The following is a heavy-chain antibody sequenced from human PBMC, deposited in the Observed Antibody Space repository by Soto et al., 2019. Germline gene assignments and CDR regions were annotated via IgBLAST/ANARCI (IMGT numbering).Heavy chain of an antibody. CDR3: ARDDSKGYNYRVAFFDC. Sequence: PSETLSLTCAVSGGSISSGGYSWSWIRQPPGKGLEWIGYIYHSGSTYYNPSLKSRVTISVDRSKNQFSLKLSSVTAEDTGVYFCARDDSKGYNYRVAFFDCWGQGTLVTVSS. CDR2: IYHSGST. CDR1: GGSISSGGYS. J-gene: IGHJ4*02. V-gene: IGHV4-30-2*01. D-gene: IGHD5-18*01.